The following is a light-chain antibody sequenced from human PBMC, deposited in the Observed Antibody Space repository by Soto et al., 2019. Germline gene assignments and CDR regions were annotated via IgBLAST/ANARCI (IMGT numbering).Light chain of an antibody. CDR3: SSYTPSSTLRV. V-gene: IGLV2-14*03. J-gene: IGLJ3*02. CDR1: SSDIGGYNY. CDR2: EVR. Sequence: QSALTQPASVSGSPGQSITISCTGTSSDIGGYNYVSWYQQHPGKAPKLMIYEVRNRPSGVSDRFSGSKSGNTASLTISGLQAEDEADYYCSSYTPSSTLRVFGGGTQLTVL.